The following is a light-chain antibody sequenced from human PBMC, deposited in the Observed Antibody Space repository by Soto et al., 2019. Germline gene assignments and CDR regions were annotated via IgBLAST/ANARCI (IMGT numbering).Light chain of an antibody. V-gene: IGKV1-5*03. J-gene: IGKJ1*01. Sequence: DIQMTQSPSTLSASVGDRVTITCRASQNIGSWLAWYQQRPGRVPRVLIYKASNLERGVSSRFSGGGSGTEFTLTINSLEPDDFGTYYCQQYNSFPWAFGQGNKVE. CDR2: KAS. CDR1: QNIGSW. CDR3: QQYNSFPWA.